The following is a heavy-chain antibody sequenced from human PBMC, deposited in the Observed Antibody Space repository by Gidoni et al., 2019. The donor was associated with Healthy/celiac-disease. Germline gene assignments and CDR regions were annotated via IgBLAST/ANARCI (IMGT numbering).Heavy chain of an antibody. CDR3: ARAHYYDFNWFDP. D-gene: IGHD3-22*01. V-gene: IGHV4-59*01. CDR2: IYYSGST. CDR1: GASISSYY. Sequence: QVQLQESRPGLVKPSETLSLSCPVPGASISSYYWSWIRQPPGKGLEWIGYIYYSGSTNYNPSLKSRVTISVDTSKNQFSLKLSSVTAADTAVYYCARAHYYDFNWFDPWGQGTLVTVSS. J-gene: IGHJ5*02.